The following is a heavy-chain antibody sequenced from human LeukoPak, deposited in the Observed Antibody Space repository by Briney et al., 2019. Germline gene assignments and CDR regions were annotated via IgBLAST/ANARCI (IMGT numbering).Heavy chain of an antibody. Sequence: PSQTLSLTCTVSGVSISSGRYFWSWIRQHPGKGLEWSGYIYYSGSTYYNPSLKSRVTISVDTSKNQFSLKLSSVTAADTAVYYCARGMTKDYFDYWGQGTLVTVSS. CDR3: ARGMTKDYFDY. CDR2: IYYSGST. V-gene: IGHV4-31*03. J-gene: IGHJ4*02. CDR1: GVSISSGRYF.